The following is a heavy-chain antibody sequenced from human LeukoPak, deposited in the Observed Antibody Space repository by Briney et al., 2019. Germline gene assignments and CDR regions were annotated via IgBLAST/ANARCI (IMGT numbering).Heavy chain of an antibody. CDR3: AKEQQLAY. J-gene: IGHJ4*02. Sequence: GGSLRLSCAASGFTFSSYAMHWVRQAPGKGLEWVAVISYDGSNKYYADSVKGRFTISRDNSKNTLYLQMNSLRAEDTAVYYCAKEQQLAYWGQGTLVTVSS. CDR1: GFTFSSYA. CDR2: ISYDGSNK. D-gene: IGHD6-13*01. V-gene: IGHV3-30-3*02.